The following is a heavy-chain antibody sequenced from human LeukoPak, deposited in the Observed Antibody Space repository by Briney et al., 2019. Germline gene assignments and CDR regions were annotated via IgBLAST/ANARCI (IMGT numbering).Heavy chain of an antibody. V-gene: IGHV5-51*01. CDR1: GYSFTTYL. D-gene: IGHD2-21*01. J-gene: IGHJ4*02. CDR3: ARELWGNLDY. CDR2: IHPGDSGA. Sequence: GESLKISCKGSGYSFTTYLIAWVRQMPGKGLEWMGIIHPGDSGARYSPSFQGQVAVSVDRSINTAYLQWSSLKASDTAMYYCARELWGNLDYRGQGTPVTVSS.